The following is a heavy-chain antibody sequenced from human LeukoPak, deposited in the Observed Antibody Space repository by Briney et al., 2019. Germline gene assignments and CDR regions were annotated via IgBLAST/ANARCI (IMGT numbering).Heavy chain of an antibody. J-gene: IGHJ4*02. CDR3: ARGTLRSGYDS. D-gene: IGHD5-12*01. V-gene: IGHV3-66*01. CDR1: VLTVSRTY. CDR2: IYTSGTT. Sequence: PGGSLRLSCAASVLTVSRTYLIWVRQAPGKGLEWVSSIYTSGTTYYADSVKGRFTISRDNSKNTLHLQLTSLRADDTALYFCARGTLRSGYDSWGQGTLVTVSS.